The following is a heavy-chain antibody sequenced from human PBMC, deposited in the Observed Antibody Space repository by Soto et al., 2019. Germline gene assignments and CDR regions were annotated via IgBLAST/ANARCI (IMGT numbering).Heavy chain of an antibody. Sequence: PSETLSLTCTVSGGSISSGDYYWSWIRQPPGKGLEWIGYIYYSGSTYYNPPLKSRVTISVDTSKNQFSLKLSSVTAADTAVYYCAREAIAVAGTDWFDPWGQGTLVTVSS. CDR1: GGSISSGDYY. J-gene: IGHJ5*02. V-gene: IGHV4-30-4*01. CDR3: AREAIAVAGTDWFDP. D-gene: IGHD6-19*01. CDR2: IYYSGST.